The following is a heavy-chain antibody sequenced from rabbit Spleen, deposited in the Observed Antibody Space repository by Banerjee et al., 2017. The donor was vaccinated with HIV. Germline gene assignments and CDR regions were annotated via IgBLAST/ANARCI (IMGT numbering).Heavy chain of an antibody. D-gene: IGHD1-1*01. CDR1: GFTFSSSYY. J-gene: IGHJ6*01. V-gene: IGHV1S40*01. Sequence: EESGGGLVQPGASLTLTCTASGFTFSSSYYMYWVRQAPGKGLEWIGCIYSSNIITWYATWAKGRVTISKTSSTTVTLQMTSLTAADTATYFCARDTSSSFSSYGMDLWGPGTLVTVS. CDR2: IYSSNIIT. CDR3: ARDTSSSFSSYGMDL.